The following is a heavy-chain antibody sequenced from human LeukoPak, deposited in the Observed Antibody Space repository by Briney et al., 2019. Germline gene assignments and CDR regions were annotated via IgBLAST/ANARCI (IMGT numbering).Heavy chain of an antibody. J-gene: IGHJ3*02. CDR1: GGSISSGGYY. CDR2: IYHSGST. V-gene: IGHV4-30-2*01. CDR3: ARGHAFDI. Sequence: SETLSLTCTVSGGSISSGGYYWSWIRQPPGKGLEWIGYIYHSGSTYYNPSLKSRVTISVDRSKNQFSLKLSSVTAADTAVYYCARGHAFDIWAKGQWSPSLQ.